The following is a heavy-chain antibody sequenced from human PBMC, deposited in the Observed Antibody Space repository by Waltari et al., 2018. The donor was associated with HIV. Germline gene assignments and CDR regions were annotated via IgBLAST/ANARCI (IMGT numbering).Heavy chain of an antibody. Sequence: EVQLVESGGGLVQPGGSLRLSCAASGFTFSNYTLNWVRQDPGKGLEGSSYISRSSSSICYADSVKGRFTISRDNAKNSLYLQMNSLRVEDTAVYYCARDINGGWGYWGQGTLVTVAS. J-gene: IGHJ4*02. V-gene: IGHV3-48*01. CDR2: ISRSSSSI. CDR3: ARDINGGWGY. CDR1: GFTFSNYT. D-gene: IGHD7-27*01.